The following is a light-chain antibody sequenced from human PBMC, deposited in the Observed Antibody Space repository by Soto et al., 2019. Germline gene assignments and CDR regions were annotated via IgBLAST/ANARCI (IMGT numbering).Light chain of an antibody. V-gene: IGLV1-51*01. CDR2: DNN. J-gene: IGLJ3*02. CDR3: GTWDSSLSAGRV. Sequence: QSVLTQPPSVSAAPGQKVTISCSGSSSNIGNNYVSWYQQLPGTAPKLLIYDNNKRPSGIPDRFSGSKSGTSATLGITGLQTGDEADYYCGTWDSSLSAGRVFVGGTKLTVL. CDR1: SSNIGNNY.